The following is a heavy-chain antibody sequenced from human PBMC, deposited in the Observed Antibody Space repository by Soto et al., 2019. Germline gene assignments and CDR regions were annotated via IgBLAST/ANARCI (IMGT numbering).Heavy chain of an antibody. Sequence: SVKVSCKASGGTFSSYAISWVRQAPGQGLEWMGGIIPIFGTANYAQKFQGRVTITADESTSTAYMELSSLRSEDTAVYYCARDVVVVAANVAALDIWGQGTMITVSS. CDR3: ARDVVVVAANVAALDI. D-gene: IGHD2-15*01. J-gene: IGHJ3*02. CDR2: IIPIFGTA. V-gene: IGHV1-69*13. CDR1: GGTFSSYA.